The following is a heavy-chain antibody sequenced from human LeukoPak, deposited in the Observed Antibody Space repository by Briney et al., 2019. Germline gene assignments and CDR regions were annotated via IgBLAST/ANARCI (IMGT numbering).Heavy chain of an antibody. V-gene: IGHV3-11*01. Sequence: GGSLRVSCAASGFTFSDYYMSWIRQAPGKGLEWVSYISSSGSTIYYADSVKGRFTISRDNAKNSLYLQMNSLRAEDTAVYYCARGAPSNGFLEWLSMTRRTYGMDVWGQGTTVTVSS. D-gene: IGHD3-3*01. CDR3: ARGAPSNGFLEWLSMTRRTYGMDV. CDR2: ISSSGSTI. CDR1: GFTFSDYY. J-gene: IGHJ6*02.